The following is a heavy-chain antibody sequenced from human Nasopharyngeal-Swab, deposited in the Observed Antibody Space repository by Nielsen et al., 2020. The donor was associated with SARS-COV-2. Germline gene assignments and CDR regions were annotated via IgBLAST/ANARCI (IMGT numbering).Heavy chain of an antibody. CDR3: AKDLRGPYFF. CDR2: IIGSGDISGSGGTT. V-gene: IGHV3-23*01. D-gene: IGHD2/OR15-2a*01. Sequence: GGSLRLSCVASGYSFRTYGMSWVRQASGKGLEWVAAIIGSGDISGSGGTTYYADSVKGRFTISRDNSKNTLSLQINSLRAEDTAVYYCAKDLRGPYFFWGQGTLVTVSS. CDR1: GYSFRTYG. J-gene: IGHJ4*02.